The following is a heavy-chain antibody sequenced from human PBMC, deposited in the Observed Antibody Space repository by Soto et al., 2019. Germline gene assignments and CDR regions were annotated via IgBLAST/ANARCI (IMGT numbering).Heavy chain of an antibody. CDR1: GYSISSSNW. D-gene: IGHD6-13*01. CDR3: ARTGYSSSWYWFDP. J-gene: IGHJ5*02. Sequence: SETLSLTCAGSGYSISSSNWWGWIRQPPGKGLEWIGYIYYSGSTYYNPSLKSRVTMSVDTSKNQFSLKLSSVTAVDTAVYYCARTGYSSSWYWFDPWGQGTLVTVSS. CDR2: IYYSGST. V-gene: IGHV4-28*01.